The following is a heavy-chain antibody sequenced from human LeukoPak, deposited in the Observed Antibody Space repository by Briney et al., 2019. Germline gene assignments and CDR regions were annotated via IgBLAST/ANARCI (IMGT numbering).Heavy chain of an antibody. J-gene: IGHJ4*02. CDR2: ISAYNGNT. CDR1: GYTFTSYG. Sequence: PMASVKVSCKASGYTFTSYGIRWVRQAPGQGLEWMGWISAYNGNTNYAQKLQGRVTMTTDTSTSTAYMELRSLRSDDTAVYYCARGSLRYFDWAFDHWGQGTLVTVSS. V-gene: IGHV1-18*01. CDR3: ARGSLRYFDWAFDH. D-gene: IGHD3-9*01.